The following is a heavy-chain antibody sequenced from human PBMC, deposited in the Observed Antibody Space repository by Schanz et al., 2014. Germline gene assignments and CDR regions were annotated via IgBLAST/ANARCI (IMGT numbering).Heavy chain of an antibody. J-gene: IGHJ4*02. CDR3: ARDAVTSVLTPGFYY. D-gene: IGHD4-17*01. CDR1: GFTFSNHA. Sequence: EVQLVESGGGLVQPGGSLRLSCAASGFTFSNHALSWVRQAPGKGLEWVSSISSSSSYISYADSVKGRFTISRDNAKNSLYLQMNSLRAEDTAVYYCARDAVTSVLTPGFYYWGQGTLVTVSS. CDR2: ISSSSSYI. V-gene: IGHV3-21*01.